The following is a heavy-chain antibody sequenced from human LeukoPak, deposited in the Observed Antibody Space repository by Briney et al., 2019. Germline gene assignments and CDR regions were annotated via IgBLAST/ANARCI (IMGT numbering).Heavy chain of an antibody. D-gene: IGHD5-12*01. CDR2: IRSKANSYAT. J-gene: IGHJ4*02. Sequence: PGGSLRLSCAASGFTFSGSAMHWVRQASGKGLEWVGRIRSKANSYATVYAASVKGRFTISRDDSKNTAYLQMNSLKTEDTAVYYCTRHVPNNGYANFDYWGQGTLVTVSS. V-gene: IGHV3-73*01. CDR1: GFTFSGSA. CDR3: TRHVPNNGYANFDY.